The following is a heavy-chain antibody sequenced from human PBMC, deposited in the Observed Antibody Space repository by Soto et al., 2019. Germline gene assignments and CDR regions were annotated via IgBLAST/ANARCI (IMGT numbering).Heavy chain of an antibody. V-gene: IGHV3-33*01. CDR2: IWYDGSNK. CDR1: GFTFSSYA. Sequence: GGSLRLSCAASGFTFSSYAMHWVRQAPGKGLEWVALIWYDGSNKYYADSVKGRFTISKDNSKDTLYLQMNSLRAEDTAVYYCSRDLAYSKLHRYYGMDVWGQGTTVTVSS. D-gene: IGHD4-4*01. J-gene: IGHJ6*02. CDR3: SRDLAYSKLHRYYGMDV.